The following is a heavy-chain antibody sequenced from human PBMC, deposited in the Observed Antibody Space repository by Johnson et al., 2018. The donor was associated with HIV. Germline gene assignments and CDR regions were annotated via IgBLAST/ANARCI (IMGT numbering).Heavy chain of an antibody. Sequence: QVQLVESGGGVVQPGRSLRLSCAASGFTFSSYAMHWVRQAPGKGLEWVAVISYDGSNKYYADSVKGRFTISRDNAKNSLYLQMNSLRAEDTAVYYCARGLQARFDAFDIWGQGTIVTVSS. D-gene: IGHD5-24*01. CDR3: ARGLQARFDAFDI. J-gene: IGHJ3*02. V-gene: IGHV3-30-3*01. CDR2: ISYDGSNK. CDR1: GFTFSSYA.